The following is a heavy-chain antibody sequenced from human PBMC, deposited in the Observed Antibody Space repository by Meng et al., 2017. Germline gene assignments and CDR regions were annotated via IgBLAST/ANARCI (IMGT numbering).Heavy chain of an antibody. D-gene: IGHD4-17*01. Sequence: VQRVQQGPHAKTRGSEVKDSGKATGGTFGSYAISWVRQAHGQGLESMGGIIPIFGTANYAKKFQGRVVITAGESTSTAYMELSSLRSEDTAVYHCARAIKGTVTTPNYIWFHPWGQGTLVTVSS. CDR3: ARAIKGTVTTPNYIWFHP. CDR2: IIPIFGTA. CDR1: GGTFGSYA. J-gene: IGHJ5*02. V-gene: IGHV1-69*19.